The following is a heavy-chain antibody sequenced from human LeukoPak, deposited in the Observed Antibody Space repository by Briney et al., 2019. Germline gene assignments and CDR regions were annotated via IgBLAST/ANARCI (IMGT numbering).Heavy chain of an antibody. CDR1: GFSFSTYY. CDR2: INDDTP. CDR3: AKEHDLWHEEGNWFDT. D-gene: IGHD3-3*01. V-gene: IGHV3-23*01. Sequence: GGSLRLSCTTSGFSFSTYYMSWVRQAPGKGLEWVSAINDDTPYYTDSVKGRFTVSRDNSKDTLYLHLNSLRAEDTAIYYCAKEHDLWHEEGNWFDTWGQGVLVTVSS. J-gene: IGHJ5*02.